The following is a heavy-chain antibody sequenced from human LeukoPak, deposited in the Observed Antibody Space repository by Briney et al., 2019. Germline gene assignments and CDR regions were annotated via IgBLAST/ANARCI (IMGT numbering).Heavy chain of an antibody. J-gene: IGHJ3*02. CDR1: GGSISSGGYY. CDR3: AITGYSSSTDAFDI. Sequence: PSQTLSLTCTVSGGSISSGGYYWSWIRQPPGKGLEWIGCIYYSGSTYYNPSLKSRVTISVDTSKNQFSLKLSSVTAADTAVYYCAITGYSSSTDAFDIWGQGTMVTVSS. CDR2: IYYSGST. D-gene: IGHD6-13*01. V-gene: IGHV4-39*01.